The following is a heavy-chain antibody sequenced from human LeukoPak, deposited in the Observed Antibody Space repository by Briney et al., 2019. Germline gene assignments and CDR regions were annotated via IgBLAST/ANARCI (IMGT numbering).Heavy chain of an antibody. J-gene: IGHJ4*02. V-gene: IGHV4-59*01. CDR2: IYDSGST. D-gene: IGHD2-2*02. Sequence: SETLSLTCTVSGGSISSYFWSWIRQPPGKGLECIGYIYDSGSTNYNPSLTRRVTMSVDTSKNQFSLNLSSVAAADTAVYYCARGICTSTNCYNVFDYWGQGALVTVSS. CDR3: ARGICTSTNCYNVFDY. CDR1: GGSISSYF.